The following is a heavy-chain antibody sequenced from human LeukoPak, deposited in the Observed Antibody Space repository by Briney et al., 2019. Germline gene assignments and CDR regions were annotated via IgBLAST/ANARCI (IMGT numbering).Heavy chain of an antibody. CDR2: ITASGTAM. V-gene: IGHV3-48*02. CDR3: ASSGSYRFDY. D-gene: IGHD1-26*01. Sequence: GGSLRLTCVASGLTFSSDWMTWVRQAPGKGLEWVSHITASGTAMFYADSVKGRFTISRDNAKNSLYLQMNSLRDEDTAVYYCASSGSYRFDYWGQGTLVTVSS. CDR1: GLTFSSDW. J-gene: IGHJ4*02.